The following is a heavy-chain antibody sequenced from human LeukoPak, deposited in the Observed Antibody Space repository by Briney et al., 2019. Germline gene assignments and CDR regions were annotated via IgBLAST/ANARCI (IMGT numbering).Heavy chain of an antibody. CDR3: AKVTLRYFDWLGISDY. Sequence: GSLRLSCAASGFTFSSYAMSWVRQAPGKGLEWVSAISGSGGSTYYADSVKGRFTISRDNSKNTLYLQMNSLRAEDTAVYYCAKVTLRYFDWLGISDYWGQGTLVTVSS. CDR1: GFTFSSYA. D-gene: IGHD3-9*01. CDR2: ISGSGGST. J-gene: IGHJ4*02. V-gene: IGHV3-23*01.